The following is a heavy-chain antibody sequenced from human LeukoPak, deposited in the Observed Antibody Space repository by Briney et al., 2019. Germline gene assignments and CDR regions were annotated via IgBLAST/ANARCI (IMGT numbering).Heavy chain of an antibody. D-gene: IGHD3-9*01. Sequence: SETLSLTCAVYGGSFSGYYWSWIRQPPGKGLEWIGEINHSGSTNYNPSLKSRVTISVDTSKNQFSLKLSSVTAADTAVYYCARGLRYYDILTGFHPYYYYGMDVWGQGTTVTVSS. J-gene: IGHJ6*02. V-gene: IGHV4-34*01. CDR1: GGSFSGYY. CDR3: ARGLRYYDILTGFHPYYYYGMDV. CDR2: INHSGST.